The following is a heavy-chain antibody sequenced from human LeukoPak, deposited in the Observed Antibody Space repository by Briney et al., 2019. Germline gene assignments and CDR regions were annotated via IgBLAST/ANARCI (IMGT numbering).Heavy chain of an antibody. CDR3: SKWGDYDVLTGYYDSDF. CDR1: GFTFSNYA. J-gene: IGHJ4*02. V-gene: IGHV3-23*01. D-gene: IGHD3-9*01. Sequence: PGASLRLSCAPSGFTFSNYAMSWVRQAPGKGLEWVSAIVGSGGSTYYADSVKGRFTISRDNSKNTLFLQMNSLRVEDTALYYCSKWGDYDVLTGYYDSDFWGRGTLVTVSS. CDR2: IVGSGGST.